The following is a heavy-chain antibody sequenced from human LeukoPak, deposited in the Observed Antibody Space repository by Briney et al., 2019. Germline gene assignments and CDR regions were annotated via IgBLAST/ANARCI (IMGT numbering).Heavy chain of an antibody. CDR2: IDPSGSST. Sequence: GESLKISCKGSGFSLTSYWISWVRQKPGKGLEWMGRIDPSGSSTNYSPSLQGHVTISADKSIITASLQWSSLKASDTAMYYCARQRGVGALDMWGQGTLVTVSS. J-gene: IGHJ3*02. V-gene: IGHV5-10-1*01. CDR3: ARQRGVGALDM. CDR1: GFSLTSYW.